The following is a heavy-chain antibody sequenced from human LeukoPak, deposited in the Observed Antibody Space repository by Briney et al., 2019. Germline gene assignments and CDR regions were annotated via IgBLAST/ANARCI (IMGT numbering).Heavy chain of an antibody. J-gene: IGHJ4*02. Sequence: GGSLRLSCAASGFTFDDYAMHWVRQAPGKGLEWVSGISWNSGSIGYADSVKGRFTISIDNAKNSLYLQMNSLRAEDTALYYCAKAYYYYDSSGHYYFDYWGQGTLVTVSS. CDR1: GFTFDDYA. CDR2: ISWNSGSI. CDR3: AKAYYYYDSSGHYYFDY. V-gene: IGHV3-9*01. D-gene: IGHD3-22*01.